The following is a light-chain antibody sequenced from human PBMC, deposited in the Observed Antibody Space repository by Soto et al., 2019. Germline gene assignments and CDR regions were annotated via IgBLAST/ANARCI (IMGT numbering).Light chain of an antibody. Sequence: EIVLTQSPATLSSFPGDRVTLSCRASQSVSSSYLAWYQQKPSQAPRLLIYGASSRATGIPDRFSGSGSGTDFTLTISRLEPEDFAVYYCQQYAASRTFGQGTKVDIK. CDR2: GAS. CDR1: QSVSSSY. V-gene: IGKV3-20*01. J-gene: IGKJ1*01. CDR3: QQYAASRT.